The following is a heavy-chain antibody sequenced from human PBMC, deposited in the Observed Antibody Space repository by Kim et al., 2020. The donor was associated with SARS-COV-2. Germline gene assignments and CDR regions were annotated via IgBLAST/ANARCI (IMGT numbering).Heavy chain of an antibody. CDR2: INPSGGST. Sequence: ASVKVSCKASGYTFTSYYMHWVRQAPGQGLEWMGIINPSGGSTSYAQKFQGRVTMTRDTSTSTVYMELSSLRSEDTAVYYCARDGPRYCSGGSCLADRPYAFDIWGQGTMVTVSS. J-gene: IGHJ3*02. V-gene: IGHV1-46*01. D-gene: IGHD2-15*01. CDR1: GYTFTSYY. CDR3: ARDGPRYCSGGSCLADRPYAFDI.